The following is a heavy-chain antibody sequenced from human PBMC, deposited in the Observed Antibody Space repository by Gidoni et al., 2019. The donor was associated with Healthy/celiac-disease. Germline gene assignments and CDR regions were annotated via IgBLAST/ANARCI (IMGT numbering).Heavy chain of an antibody. D-gene: IGHD1-26*01. CDR3: AGEWEKNWFDP. CDR1: GGSVSSGSYY. J-gene: IGHJ5*02. CDR2: IYYSGST. Sequence: QVQLPESGPGLVKPSETLSLTCTVSGGSVSSGSYYWSWIRQPPGKGLEWIGYIYYSGSTNYNPSLKSRVTISVDTSKNQFSLKLSSVTAADTAVYYCAGEWEKNWFDPWGQGTLVTVSS. V-gene: IGHV4-61*01.